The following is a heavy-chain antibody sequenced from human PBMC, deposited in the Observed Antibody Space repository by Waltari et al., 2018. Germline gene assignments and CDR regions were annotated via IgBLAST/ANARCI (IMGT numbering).Heavy chain of an antibody. CDR1: GFTFSSYG. CDR3: AKDRAGGVY. J-gene: IGHJ4*02. V-gene: IGHV3-23*04. Sequence: VQLVESGGGVVQPGRSLRLSCAASGFTFSSYGMHWVRQAPGKGLEGVSAISGRGGSTYYADSVKGRFTISRDNSKNTLYLQMNSLRAEDTAVYYCAKDRAGGVYWGQGTLVTVSS. CDR2: ISGRGGST. D-gene: IGHD6-19*01.